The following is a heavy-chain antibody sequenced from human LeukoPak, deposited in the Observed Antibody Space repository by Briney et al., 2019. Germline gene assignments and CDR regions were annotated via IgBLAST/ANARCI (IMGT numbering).Heavy chain of an antibody. D-gene: IGHD3-22*01. J-gene: IGHJ3*02. CDR2: ISADNGRT. CDR3: ARTHYYDSSGYSAFDI. V-gene: IGHV1-18*01. CDR1: GYTFSTYG. Sequence: ASVKVSCKASGYTFSTYGITWVRQAPGQGFEWMGWISADNGRTNYAQKLQGRVTMTTDTSTSTVYMELRSLRSDDTAIYYCARTHYYDSSGYSAFDIWGQGTMVTVSS.